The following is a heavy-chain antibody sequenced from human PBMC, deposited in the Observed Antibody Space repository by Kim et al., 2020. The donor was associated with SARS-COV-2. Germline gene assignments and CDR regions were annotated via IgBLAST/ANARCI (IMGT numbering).Heavy chain of an antibody. CDR3: ARGTGYSSGWSLGYYYYGMDV. D-gene: IGHD6-19*01. CDR2: IYYSGST. Sequence: SETLSLTCTVSGGSISSYYWSWIRQPPGKGLEWIGYIYYSGSTNYNPSLKSRVTISVDTSKNQFSLKLSSVTAADTAVYYCARGTGYSSGWSLGYYYYGMDVWGQGTTVTVSS. V-gene: IGHV4-59*01. CDR1: GGSISSYY. J-gene: IGHJ6*02.